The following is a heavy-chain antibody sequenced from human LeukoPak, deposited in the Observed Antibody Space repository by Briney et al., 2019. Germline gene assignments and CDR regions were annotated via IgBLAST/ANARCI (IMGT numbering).Heavy chain of an antibody. CDR1: GFTFSNHA. Sequence: GGSLRLSCATSGFTFSNHAMHWVRQATGKGLEWVSAIGIAGDTSYPGSVKGRFTISRENAKNSLSLQINSLKAEGTAVYYCVRQQTSHGNFDYWGQGTLVTVSS. J-gene: IGHJ4*02. CDR2: IGIAGDT. V-gene: IGHV3-13*01. D-gene: IGHD1-26*01. CDR3: VRQQTSHGNFDY.